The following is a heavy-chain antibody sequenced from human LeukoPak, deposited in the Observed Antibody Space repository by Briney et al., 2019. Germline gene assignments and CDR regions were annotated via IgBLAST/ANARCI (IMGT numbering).Heavy chain of an antibody. CDR2: INHSGST. V-gene: IGHV4-34*01. CDR1: GGSFSGYY. D-gene: IGHD3-16*01. CDR3: ARERWGAGLLDY. Sequence: SETLSLTCAVYGGSFSGYYWSWIRQPPGKGLEWIGEINHSGSTNYNPSLKSRVTISVDTSKNQFSLKLSSVTAADTAVYYCARERWGAGLLDYWGQGTLVTVSS. J-gene: IGHJ4*02.